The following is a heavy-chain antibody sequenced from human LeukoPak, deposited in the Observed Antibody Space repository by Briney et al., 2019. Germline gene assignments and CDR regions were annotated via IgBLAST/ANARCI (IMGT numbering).Heavy chain of an antibody. Sequence: PSETLSLTCTVSGGSISSSSYYWGWIRQPPGKGLEWIGSIYYSGSTYHNPSLKSRVTISVDTSKNQFSLKLSSVTAADTAVYYCARLDVQQLVHGWGQGTLVTVSS. D-gene: IGHD6-13*01. V-gene: IGHV4-39*01. J-gene: IGHJ4*02. CDR2: IYYSGST. CDR1: GGSISSSSYY. CDR3: ARLDVQQLVHG.